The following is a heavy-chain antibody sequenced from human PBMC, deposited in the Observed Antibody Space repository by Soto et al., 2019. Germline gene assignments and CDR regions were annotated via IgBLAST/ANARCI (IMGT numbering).Heavy chain of an antibody. CDR2: IKQDGSEK. Sequence: GWSLRLACAASGFTFSSYWMSWVRQAPGKGLEWVANIKQDGSEKYYVDSVKGRFTISRDNAKNSLYLQMNSLRAEDTDVYYCARADDLWSGYSYYPDFEYWGQGTQVTVS. CDR1: GFTFSSYW. J-gene: IGHJ4*02. CDR3: ARADDLWSGYSYYPDFEY. D-gene: IGHD3-3*01. V-gene: IGHV3-7*03.